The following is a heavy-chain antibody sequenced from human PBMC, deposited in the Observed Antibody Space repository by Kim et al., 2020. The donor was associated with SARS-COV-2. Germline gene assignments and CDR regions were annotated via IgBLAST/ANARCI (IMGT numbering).Heavy chain of an antibody. V-gene: IGHV4-61*01. CDR2: IYYSGGT. CDR3: ARRLAAYDILTGYYRADTFDI. CDR1: GGSVSSGSYY. Sequence: SETLSLTCTVSGGSVSSGSYYWSWIRQPPGKGLEWIGYIYYSGGTNYNPSLKSRVIISVDTSKNQFSLKLRSVTAADTAVYYCARRLAAYDILTGYYRADTFDIWGQGTVVTVSS. D-gene: IGHD3-9*01. J-gene: IGHJ3*02.